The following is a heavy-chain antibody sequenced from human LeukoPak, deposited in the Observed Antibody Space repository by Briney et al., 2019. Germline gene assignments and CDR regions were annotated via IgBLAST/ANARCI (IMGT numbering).Heavy chain of an antibody. CDR2: IYYSGST. CDR1: GGSISSSSYY. D-gene: IGHD3-16*02. Sequence: PSETLSLTCTVSGGSISSSSYYWGWIRQPPGKGLEWIGSIYYSGSTYYNPSLKSRVTISVDTSKNQFSLKLSSVTAADTAVYYCARHVNDYVWGSYRYTQNSGRFDYWGQGTLVTVSS. CDR3: ARHVNDYVWGSYRYTQNSGRFDY. V-gene: IGHV4-39*01. J-gene: IGHJ4*02.